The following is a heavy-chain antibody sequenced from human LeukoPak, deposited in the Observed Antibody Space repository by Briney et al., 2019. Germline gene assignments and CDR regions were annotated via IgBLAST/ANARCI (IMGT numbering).Heavy chain of an antibody. CDR3: ARDDYGDYPYYFDY. CDR2: ISAYNGNT. CDR1: GYTFTSYG. D-gene: IGHD4-17*01. V-gene: IGHV1-18*01. J-gene: IGHJ4*02. Sequence: ASVKVSCKASGYTFTSYGISWVRQAPGQGLECMGWISAYNGNTNYAQKLQGRVTMTTDTSTSTAYMELRSLRSDDTAVYYCARDDYGDYPYYFDYWGQGTLVTVSS.